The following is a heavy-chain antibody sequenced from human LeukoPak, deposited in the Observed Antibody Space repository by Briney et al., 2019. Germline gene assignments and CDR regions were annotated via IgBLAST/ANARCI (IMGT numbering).Heavy chain of an antibody. Sequence: GGPLRLSCAASGFTFSSYSMNWVRQAPGKGLEWVSSISSSSSYIYYADSVKGRFTISRDNAKNSLYLQMNSLRAEDTAVYYCARAPSKYDFWSGYHYYYMDVWGKGTTVTVSS. CDR1: GFTFSSYS. J-gene: IGHJ6*03. D-gene: IGHD3-3*01. CDR3: ARAPSKYDFWSGYHYYYMDV. V-gene: IGHV3-21*01. CDR2: ISSSSSYI.